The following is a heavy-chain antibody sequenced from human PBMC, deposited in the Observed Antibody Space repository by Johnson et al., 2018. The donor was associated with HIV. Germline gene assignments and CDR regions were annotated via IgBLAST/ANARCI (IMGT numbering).Heavy chain of an antibody. CDR3: ARVRQLLVEDAFDI. Sequence: VQLVESGGGLVQPGRSLRLSCAASGFTFDDYAMHWVRQAPGKGLEWVSGIYSGGSTYYADSVKGRFTISRDNSKNTLYLQMNSLRAEDTAVYYCARVRQLLVEDAFDIWGQGTMVTVSS. J-gene: IGHJ3*02. CDR2: IYSGGST. D-gene: IGHD6-19*01. V-gene: IGHV3-66*01. CDR1: GFTFDDYA.